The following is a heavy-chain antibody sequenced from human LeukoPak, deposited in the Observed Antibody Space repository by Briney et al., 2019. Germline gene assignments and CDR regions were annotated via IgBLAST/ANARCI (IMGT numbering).Heavy chain of an antibody. Sequence: SGGSLRLSCTASGFTFGDYAMSWVRQAPGKGLEWVGFIRSKAYGGTTEYAASVKGRLTIARDESKSIAYLQMNSLKTEDTALYYCSRNYYGDSGGFFDYWGQGTLVTVSS. D-gene: IGHD4-17*01. J-gene: IGHJ4*02. CDR2: IRSKAYGGTT. CDR1: GFTFGDYA. V-gene: IGHV3-49*04. CDR3: SRNYYGDSGGFFDY.